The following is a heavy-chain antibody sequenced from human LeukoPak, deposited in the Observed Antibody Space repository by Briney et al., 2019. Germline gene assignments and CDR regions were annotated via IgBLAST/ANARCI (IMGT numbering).Heavy chain of an antibody. V-gene: IGHV3-23*01. CDR3: AEELHGSRNYAFDY. Sequence: GGSLRLSCAASGFTFRSCALSWVRQAPGKGLEWVSTVSVNGGTTYYAGSVKGRFTISRDNSKNTLYLQLNSLRAEDTAVYFFAEELHGSRNYAFDYWGQGALVTVSS. CDR2: VSVNGGTT. J-gene: IGHJ4*02. D-gene: IGHD3-10*01. CDR1: GFTFRSCA.